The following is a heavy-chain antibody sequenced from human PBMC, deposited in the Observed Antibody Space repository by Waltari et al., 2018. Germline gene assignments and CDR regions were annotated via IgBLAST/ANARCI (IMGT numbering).Heavy chain of an antibody. CDR1: GDAITSDHYY. V-gene: IGHV4-39*01. D-gene: IGHD2-21*02. CDR3: ASQDLHGDFYRTDVFDF. Sequence: QLQLQESGPGLVKPSETLSVNCIVSGDAITSDHYYWGWVRQAPGKGLEWIASVYYNGRTYDNPSLRNRVSISVDTSKNQLSLKMKSATAADTATYFCASQDLHGDFYRTDVFDFWGRGTSVTVSS. J-gene: IGHJ6*01. CDR2: VYYNGRT.